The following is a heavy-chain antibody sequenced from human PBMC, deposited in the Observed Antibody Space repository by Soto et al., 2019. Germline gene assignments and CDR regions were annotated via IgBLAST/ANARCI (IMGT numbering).Heavy chain of an antibody. Sequence: QVQLVESGGGVVQPGRSLRLSCAASGFTFSSYGMHWVRQAPGKGLEWVAVIWYDGSNKYYADSVKGRFTISRDNSKKSLYLQMNSLRGEDTAVYYCARDPPLGYCSGGSCYPYDMDVWGQGTTVTVSS. V-gene: IGHV3-33*01. J-gene: IGHJ6*02. CDR3: ARDPPLGYCSGGSCYPYDMDV. CDR2: IWYDGSNK. D-gene: IGHD2-15*01. CDR1: GFTFSSYG.